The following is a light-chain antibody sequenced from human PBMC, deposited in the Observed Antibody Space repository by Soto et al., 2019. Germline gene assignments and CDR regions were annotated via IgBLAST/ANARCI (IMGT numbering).Light chain of an antibody. CDR1: QSVSSSH. CDR2: GAS. Sequence: EIVLTQSPGTLSLSPGERATLSCRASQSVSSSHLAWYQQKPGQAPRLLIYGASSRATAIPDRFSGGGSGTDFTLTISRLEPEDFAVYYCQQYGSSLTWTFGQGTKVDIK. J-gene: IGKJ1*01. CDR3: QQYGSSLTWT. V-gene: IGKV3-20*01.